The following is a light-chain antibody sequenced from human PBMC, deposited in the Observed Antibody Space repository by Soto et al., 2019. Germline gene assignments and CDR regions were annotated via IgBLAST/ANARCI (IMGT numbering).Light chain of an antibody. V-gene: IGKV3-20*01. J-gene: IGKJ4*01. Sequence: DIALTQSAGPLSFSPGERATLSCMGSQSVSSSYLAWYQQKPGQAPRLLIYGASSRATGIPDRFSGSWSGTDCTLTISRLEPEDFAVYYCQQYGSSPLTFGGGTKVDIK. CDR1: QSVSSSY. CDR2: GAS. CDR3: QQYGSSPLT.